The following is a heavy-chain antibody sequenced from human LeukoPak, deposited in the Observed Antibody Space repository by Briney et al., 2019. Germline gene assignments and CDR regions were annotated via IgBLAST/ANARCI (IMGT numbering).Heavy chain of an antibody. Sequence: SETLSLTCAISGGSINNYYWSWIRQPPGKGLEWIGEINHSGSTNYNPSLKSRVTISVDTSKNQFSLKLSSVTAADTAVYYCARASDFWSGYFDYWGQGTLVTVSS. J-gene: IGHJ4*02. CDR2: INHSGST. CDR1: GGSINNYY. CDR3: ARASDFWSGYFDY. V-gene: IGHV4-34*01. D-gene: IGHD3-3*01.